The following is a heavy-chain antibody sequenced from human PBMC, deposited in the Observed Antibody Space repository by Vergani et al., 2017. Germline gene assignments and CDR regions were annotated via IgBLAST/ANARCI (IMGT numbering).Heavy chain of an antibody. CDR1: GDSLSSSDHY. CDR3: ARENVVIARSFDF. J-gene: IGHJ4*02. Sequence: QVQLQESGPGLVKPSQTLSLTCTVSGDSLSSSDHYWSWIRQRSDKGLEWVGHIFRSGTPYYNPSLKSRLIMSVDTSKNQFSLKLTSVTAADTAMYYCARENVVIARSFDFWGQGTLVTVSS. V-gene: IGHV4-31*03. D-gene: IGHD2-21*01. CDR2: IFRSGTP.